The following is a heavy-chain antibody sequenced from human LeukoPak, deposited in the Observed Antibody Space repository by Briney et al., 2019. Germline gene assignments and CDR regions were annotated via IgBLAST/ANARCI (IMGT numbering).Heavy chain of an antibody. Sequence: PGGSLRLSCAASGFAFSSYWMSWVRQAPGKGLEWVANIKQDGSEKFYVDSVKGRFTISRDNAKNSLYLQMNSLRAEDTAVYYCARHPIRADEQLVGAVYYYGMDVWGQGTTVTVSS. CDR3: ARHPIRADEQLVGAVYYYGMDV. CDR2: IKQDGSEK. V-gene: IGHV3-7*01. D-gene: IGHD6-6*01. J-gene: IGHJ6*02. CDR1: GFAFSSYW.